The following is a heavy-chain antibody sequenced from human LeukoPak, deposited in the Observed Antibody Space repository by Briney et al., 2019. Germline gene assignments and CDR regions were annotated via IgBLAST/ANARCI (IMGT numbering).Heavy chain of an antibody. CDR2: IYHSGST. CDR3: ARGKRARHYDSSGYPYYYYGMDV. D-gene: IGHD3-22*01. CDR1: GVSISSSNW. J-gene: IGHJ6*02. V-gene: IGHV4-4*02. Sequence: SETLSLTCAVSGVSISSSNWWSWVRQPPGKGLEWIGEIYHSGSTNYNPSLKSRVTISVDKSKNQFSLKLSSVTAADTAVYYCARGKRARHYDSSGYPYYYYGMDVWGQGTTVTVSS.